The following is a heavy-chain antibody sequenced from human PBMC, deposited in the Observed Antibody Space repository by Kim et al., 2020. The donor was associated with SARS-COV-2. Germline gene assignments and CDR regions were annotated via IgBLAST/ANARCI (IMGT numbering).Heavy chain of an antibody. J-gene: IGHJ5*02. Sequence: NSHPPLNGRVTISVDTSKNQFSLKRSSVTAADTAVYYCARGVVAATPVDPWGQGTLVTVSS. D-gene: IGHD2-15*01. CDR3: ARGVVAATPVDP. V-gene: IGHV4-34*01.